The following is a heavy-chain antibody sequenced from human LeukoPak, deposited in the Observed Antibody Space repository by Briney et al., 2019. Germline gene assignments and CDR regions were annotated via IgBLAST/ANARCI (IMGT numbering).Heavy chain of an antibody. CDR2: LWFDGSKE. Sequence: GTSLRLSCTASGFNFGRFGMHWVRQAPGQGPEWVAVLWFDGSKEFYAESVKGRFNISRDNSKDTLYLHMSNLRAGDTAMYYCARGGENFFDYWGQGTLVTVSS. J-gene: IGHJ4*02. CDR1: GFNFGRFG. CDR3: ARGGENFFDY. V-gene: IGHV3-33*01. D-gene: IGHD3-10*01.